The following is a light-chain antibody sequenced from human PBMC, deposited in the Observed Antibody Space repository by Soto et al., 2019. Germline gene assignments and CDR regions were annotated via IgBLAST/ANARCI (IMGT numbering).Light chain of an antibody. Sequence: QPVLTQPPSASGTPGQRVTISCSGSSSNIGSNYVYWYQQLPGTAPKLLIYLNNQRPSGVPDRFSGSKSGTSASLAISGLRSEDEADYYCAAWDDSLSGVVFGGGTKVTVL. V-gene: IGLV1-47*02. CDR3: AAWDDSLSGVV. J-gene: IGLJ2*01. CDR1: SSNIGSNY. CDR2: LNN.